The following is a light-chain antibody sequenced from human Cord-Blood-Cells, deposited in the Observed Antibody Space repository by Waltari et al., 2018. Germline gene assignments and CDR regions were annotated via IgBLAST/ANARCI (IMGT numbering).Light chain of an antibody. V-gene: IGKV1-33*01. CDR1: QDLSNY. CDR2: DAS. J-gene: IGKJ3*01. CDR3: QQYDNLPPVVT. Sequence: DIQMTQSPSSLSASVGDRVPIPCQPSQDLSNYLNWYQQKPGKATTPRTYDASNLETGVPSRFSGSGSGTDFTFSISSLQPEDIATYYCQQYDNLPPVVTFGPGTKVDIK.